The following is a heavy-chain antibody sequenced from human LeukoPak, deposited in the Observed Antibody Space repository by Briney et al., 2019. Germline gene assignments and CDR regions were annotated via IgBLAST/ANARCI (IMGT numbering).Heavy chain of an antibody. D-gene: IGHD2-2*02. V-gene: IGHV1-69*01. CDR1: GGTFSSYA. CDR3: ARDGYCSSTSCYSLSWFDP. J-gene: IGHJ5*02. Sequence: GSSVKVSCKASGGTFSSYAISWVRQAPGQGLEWTGGIIPIFGTANYAQKFQGRVTITADESTSTAYMELSSLRSEDTAVYYCARDGYCSSTSCYSLSWFDPWGQGTPVTVSS. CDR2: IIPIFGTA.